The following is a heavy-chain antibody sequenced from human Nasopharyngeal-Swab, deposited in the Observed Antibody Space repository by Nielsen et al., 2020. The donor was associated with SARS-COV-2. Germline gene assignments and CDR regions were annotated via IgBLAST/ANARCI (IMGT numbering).Heavy chain of an antibody. J-gene: IGHJ3*02. V-gene: IGHV1-2*02. CDR3: ARDRSTIGWNDAFDI. CDR1: GYTFTDYN. D-gene: IGHD2-2*01. Sequence: ASVKVSCKASGYTFTDYNMHWVRQAPGQGFEWMGWMKPNSGVTNYAQNFQGRVTMASDTSSNTAYMELSRLTSDNTAVYFCARDRSTIGWNDAFDIWGQGTVVTVSS. CDR2: MKPNSGVT.